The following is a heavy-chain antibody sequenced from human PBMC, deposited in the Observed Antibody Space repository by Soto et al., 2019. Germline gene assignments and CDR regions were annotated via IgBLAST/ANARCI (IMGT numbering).Heavy chain of an antibody. CDR1: GGTFGSYA. J-gene: IGHJ4*02. D-gene: IGHD2-2*01. CDR3: ASALWCRSTSCTLDY. V-gene: IGHV1-69*01. CDR2: IIPVSGAA. Sequence: QVQLVQSGAEVKKPGSSVKVSCKASGGTFGSYAFSWVRQAPGQGLEWMGGIIPVSGAAHYAQKFQGRVTITADESTRTAYMELSSLSSQDTAVYYCASALWCRSTSCTLDYWGQGTRCIVSS.